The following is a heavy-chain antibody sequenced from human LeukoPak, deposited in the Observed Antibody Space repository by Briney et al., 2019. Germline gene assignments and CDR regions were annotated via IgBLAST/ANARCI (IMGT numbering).Heavy chain of an antibody. J-gene: IGHJ4*02. CDR3: AGGRSSFFDY. Sequence: PSETLSLTCTVSGGSVSSGSYYWSWIRQPPGKGLEWIGYIYYSGSTNYNPSLKSRVTISVDTSKNQFSLKLSSVTAADTAVYYCAGGRSSFFDYWGQGTLVTVSS. CDR2: IYYSGST. CDR1: GGSVSSGSYY. D-gene: IGHD6-19*01. V-gene: IGHV4-61*01.